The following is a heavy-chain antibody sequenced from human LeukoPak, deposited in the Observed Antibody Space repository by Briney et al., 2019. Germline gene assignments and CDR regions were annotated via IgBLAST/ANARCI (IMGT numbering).Heavy chain of an antibody. CDR1: GYTLTELS. V-gene: IGHV1-24*01. CDR3: ARGDGEVAGGTENWFDP. D-gene: IGHD6-13*01. CDR2: FDPEDGET. J-gene: IGHJ5*02. Sequence: ASVKVSCKVSGYTLTELSMHWVRQAPGKGLEWMGGFDPEDGETIYAQKFQGRVSMTRDMSTSTVYMDLSSLRSEDTAIYYCARGDGEVAGGTENWFDPWGRGTLVIVSS.